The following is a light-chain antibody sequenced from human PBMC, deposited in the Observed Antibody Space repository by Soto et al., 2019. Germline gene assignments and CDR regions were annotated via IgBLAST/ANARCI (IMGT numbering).Light chain of an antibody. CDR3: QSYDITLSAYV. CDR2: VNS. Sequence: QLVLTQPPSVSGAPGQRVTISCTGSSSNIGANYDVYWYQQLPGTAPKLLIYVNSNRPSGVPDRFSGSKSGTSASLAITGLQAEDEADYYCQSYDITLSAYVFGTGTKLTVL. J-gene: IGLJ1*01. V-gene: IGLV1-40*01. CDR1: SSNIGANYD.